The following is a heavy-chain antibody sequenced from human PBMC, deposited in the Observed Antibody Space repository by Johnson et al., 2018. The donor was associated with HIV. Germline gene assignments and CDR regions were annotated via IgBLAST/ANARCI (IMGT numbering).Heavy chain of an antibody. CDR1: GFTFSSYA. Sequence: VHLVESGGGVVQPGRSLRLSCAASGFTFSSYAMHWVRQAPGKGLEWVAFIRYDGSNKYYADSVKGRFTISRDNSKNTLYLQMNSLRAEDTALYYCAKDTTFSSSHAFDIWGQGTMVTVSS. CDR3: AKDTTFSSSHAFDI. D-gene: IGHD6-6*01. CDR2: IRYDGSNK. V-gene: IGHV3-30*02. J-gene: IGHJ3*02.